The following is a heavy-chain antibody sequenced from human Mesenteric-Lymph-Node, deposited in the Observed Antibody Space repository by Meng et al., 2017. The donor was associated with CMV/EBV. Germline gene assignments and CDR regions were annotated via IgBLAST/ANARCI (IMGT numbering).Heavy chain of an antibody. CDR3: ARSPNWNYEDY. J-gene: IGHJ4*02. CDR1: GASFRNSGYY. CDR2: MFYSGST. V-gene: IGHV4-39*07. D-gene: IGHD1-7*01. Sequence: SETLSLTCNVSGDVSGASFRNSGYYWGWIRQPPGKGLEWIASMFYSGSTNYNPSLKSRVTISVDTSKNQFSLKLSSVTAADTAVYYCARSPNWNYEDYWGQGTLVTVSS.